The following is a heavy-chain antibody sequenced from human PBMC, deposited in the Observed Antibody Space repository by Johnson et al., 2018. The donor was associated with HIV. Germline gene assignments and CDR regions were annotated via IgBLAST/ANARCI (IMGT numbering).Heavy chain of an antibody. V-gene: IGHV3-23*04. CDR2: ISGSGGST. J-gene: IGHJ3*02. CDR3: AREMNAGNDAFDI. CDR1: GFTFDDYA. Sequence: VQLVESGGGLVQPGRSLRLSCAASGFTFDDYAMHWVRQAPGKGLEWVSGISGSGGSTYYADSVKGRFTISRDNSKNTLYLQMNSRRAEDTAVYYCAREMNAGNDAFDIWGQGTMVTVSS.